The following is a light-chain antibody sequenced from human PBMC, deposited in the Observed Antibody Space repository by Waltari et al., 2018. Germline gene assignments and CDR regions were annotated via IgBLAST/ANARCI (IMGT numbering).Light chain of an antibody. CDR3: QETYTPPWT. Sequence: DIQMTQSPLSLSASVADRVTVTCRASQIVSTHLNWYQHQPGKAPDLLVYSASFLETGVPSRFSAGGSGTDFNFTITAVQPEDFATYYCQETYTPPWTFGPGTRLEIK. CDR2: SAS. CDR1: QIVSTH. V-gene: IGKV1-39*01. J-gene: IGKJ1*01.